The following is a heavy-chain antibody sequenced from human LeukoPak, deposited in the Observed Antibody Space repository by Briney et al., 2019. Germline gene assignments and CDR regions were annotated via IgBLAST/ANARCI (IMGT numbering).Heavy chain of an antibody. CDR2: IYTSGKS. Sequence: SETLSLTCTVSGGSISSDYWSWIRQPDGKGLEWIRRIYTSGKSNCNPSLKSRVTMSVDTCKNQFSLKLSSVTASDTAVYYCARGLSPTRQGWLQLGGDYWGQGTLVTVSS. J-gene: IGHJ4*02. CDR1: GGSISSDY. D-gene: IGHD5-24*01. V-gene: IGHV4-4*07. CDR3: ARGLSPTRQGWLQLGGDY.